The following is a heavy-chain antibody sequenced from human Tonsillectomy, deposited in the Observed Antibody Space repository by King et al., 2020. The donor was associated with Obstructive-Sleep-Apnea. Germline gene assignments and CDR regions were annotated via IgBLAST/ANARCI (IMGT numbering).Heavy chain of an antibody. J-gene: IGHJ4*02. D-gene: IGHD4-11*01. Sequence: LQLQESGPGLVKPSETLSLTCTVSGGSISSSSYYWGWIRQPPGKGLEGIGSVYYSGNTYYHPSPERRVTISIDTSKNQFSLNLNSVSAADTAVCYCARVSRHDYRNFFDHWGQGSLVTVSS. CDR1: GGSISSSSYY. CDR2: VYYSGNT. V-gene: IGHV4-39*07. CDR3: ARVSRHDYRNFFDH.